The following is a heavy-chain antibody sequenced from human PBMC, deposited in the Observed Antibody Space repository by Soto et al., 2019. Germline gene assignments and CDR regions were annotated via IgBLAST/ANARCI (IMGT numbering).Heavy chain of an antibody. J-gene: IGHJ4*02. CDR2: ISYSGST. CDR3: ARGYGRNFDY. V-gene: IGHV4-31*03. CDR1: GGSISSGGYY. Sequence: PSETLSLTCTVSGGSISSGGYYWSWIRQHPGKGLEWIGYISYSGSTYYNPSLESRVTISVDTSKNQFSLKLSSVTAADTAVYYCARGYGRNFDYWGQGTLVTVSS. D-gene: IGHD5-18*01.